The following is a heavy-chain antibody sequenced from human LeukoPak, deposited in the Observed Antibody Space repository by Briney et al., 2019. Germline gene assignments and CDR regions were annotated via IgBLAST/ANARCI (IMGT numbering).Heavy chain of an antibody. J-gene: IGHJ4*02. V-gene: IGHV3-7*04. CDR3: ARDADLRNTVFGHRGVYFDY. CDR1: GLTFSTYC. Sequence: PGGSLRLSCAASGLTFSTYCMSWVRQAPGKGLGWVANIKEDGSEKYYVDSVKGRFTISRDNAKKSLYLQMNSLRAEDTAVYYCARDADLRNTVFGHRGVYFDYWGQGTLVTVSS. D-gene: IGHD3-3*01. CDR2: IKEDGSEK.